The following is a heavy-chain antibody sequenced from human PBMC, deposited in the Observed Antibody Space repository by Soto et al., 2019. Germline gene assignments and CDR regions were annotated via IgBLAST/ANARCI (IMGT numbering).Heavy chain of an antibody. Sequence: EVQLAESGGGLVQPGGSLRLSCAASEFTVSSIYMSWVRQAPGKGLEWVSVIYSGGSTYYADSVKGRFTISRDNSKNTVYLQMNSLSAEDTAVYYCARGGGSCYGCYFDYWGQGTLVTVSS. J-gene: IGHJ4*02. D-gene: IGHD2-15*01. V-gene: IGHV3-66*01. CDR2: IYSGGST. CDR3: ARGGGSCYGCYFDY. CDR1: EFTVSSIY.